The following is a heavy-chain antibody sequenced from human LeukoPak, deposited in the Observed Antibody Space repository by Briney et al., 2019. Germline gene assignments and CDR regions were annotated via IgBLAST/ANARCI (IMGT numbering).Heavy chain of an antibody. D-gene: IGHD3-10*01. V-gene: IGHV3-53*01. CDR1: GFSVSDSF. CDR2: IYTGGAT. J-gene: IGHJ5*02. Sequence: SGGSLSLSCAVSGFSVSDSFMGWIRQAPGKGLQWVSVIYTGGATFYADSVKGRFSIFRDDSKNTLYLQMNSLGVEDTAVYYCSRWSYPWGQGTLVTVSS. CDR3: SRWSYP.